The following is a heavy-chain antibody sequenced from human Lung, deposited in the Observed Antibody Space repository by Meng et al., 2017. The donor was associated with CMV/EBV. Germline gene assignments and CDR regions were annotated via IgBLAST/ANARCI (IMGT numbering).Heavy chain of an antibody. J-gene: IGHJ5*02. D-gene: IGHD2-2*02. CDR3: ARAFHCSSTSCYKTNWFDP. CDR1: GDSMNKYTGSYY. V-gene: IGHV4-39*07. Sequence: SETLSLXCTVSGDSMNKYTGSYYWGWIRQPPGKGLAWIGNVYYIGNTFYNPSLKSRVSISMDTSKSQVSLKLNSVTAADTAVYYCARAFHCSSTSCYKTNWFDPWGQG. CDR2: VYYIGNT.